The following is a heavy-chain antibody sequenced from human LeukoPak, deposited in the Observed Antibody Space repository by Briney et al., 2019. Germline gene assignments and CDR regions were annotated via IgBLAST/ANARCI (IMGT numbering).Heavy chain of an antibody. CDR2: ITPYNGNT. D-gene: IGHD3-9*01. CDR1: GYTFTSFG. Sequence: ASVKVSCTASGYTFTSFGLNWVRHAPGQGLEWMSWITPYNGNTNYAHKFQRRVTLTTDRSTSTGYMELRSVRSDDTAVYFCARVERFYDVLTGPHDYWGQGTLVTVSS. V-gene: IGHV1-18*01. CDR3: ARVERFYDVLTGPHDY. J-gene: IGHJ4*02.